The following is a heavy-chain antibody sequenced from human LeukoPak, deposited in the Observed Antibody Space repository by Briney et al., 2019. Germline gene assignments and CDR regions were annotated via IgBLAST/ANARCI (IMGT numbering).Heavy chain of an antibody. CDR3: ARAPYYDSSGYFFDY. CDR1: GFTFSSYA. CDR2: ISYDGSNK. J-gene: IGHJ4*02. D-gene: IGHD3-22*01. V-gene: IGHV3-30-3*01. Sequence: GGSLRLSCAASGFTFSSYAMHWVRQAPGKGLEWVAVISYDGSNKYYADSVKGRFTISRDSSKNTLYLQMNSLRAEDTAVYYCARAPYYDSSGYFFDYWGQGTLVTVSS.